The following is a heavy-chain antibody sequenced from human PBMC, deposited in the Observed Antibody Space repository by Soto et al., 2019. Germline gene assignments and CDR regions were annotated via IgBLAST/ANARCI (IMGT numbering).Heavy chain of an antibody. CDR3: ASSPRLGYDYIWGSYRYSLLVY. D-gene: IGHD3-16*02. Sequence: QLQLQESGPGLVKPSETLSLTCTVSGGSISSSSYYWGWIRQPPGKGLEWIGSIYYSGSTYYNPSLKSRVTISVDTSKNQFSLKLSSVTAADTAVYYCASSPRLGYDYIWGSYRYSLLVYWGQGTLVTVSS. J-gene: IGHJ4*02. V-gene: IGHV4-39*01. CDR1: GGSISSSSYY. CDR2: IYYSGST.